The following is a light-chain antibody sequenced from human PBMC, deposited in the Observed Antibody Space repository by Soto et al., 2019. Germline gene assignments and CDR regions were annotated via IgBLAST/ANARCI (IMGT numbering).Light chain of an antibody. CDR1: SSDVGGYNY. CDR3: SSYAGSNNVV. CDR2: EVS. J-gene: IGLJ2*01. V-gene: IGLV2-8*01. Sequence: QSVLTQPPSASESPGQSVTISCTGTSSDVGGYNYVSWYQQHPGKAPKLMFYEVSKRPSGVPDRFSGSKSGNTASLTVSGLQAEDEADYYCSSYAGSNNVVFGGGTKLTVL.